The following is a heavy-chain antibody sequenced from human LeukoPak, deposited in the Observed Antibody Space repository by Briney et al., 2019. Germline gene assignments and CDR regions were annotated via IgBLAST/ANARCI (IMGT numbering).Heavy chain of an antibody. J-gene: IGHJ3*02. V-gene: IGHV4-34*01. D-gene: IGHD5-24*01. CDR3: ARGRWLQLGKRSIGAFDI. CDR1: GGSFSGYY. CDR2: INHSGST. Sequence: PSETLSLTCAVYGGSFSGYYWSWIRQPPGKGLEWIGEINHSGSTNYNPSLKSRVTISVDTSKNQFSLKLSSVTAADTAVYYCARGRWLQLGKRSIGAFDIWGQGTMVTVSS.